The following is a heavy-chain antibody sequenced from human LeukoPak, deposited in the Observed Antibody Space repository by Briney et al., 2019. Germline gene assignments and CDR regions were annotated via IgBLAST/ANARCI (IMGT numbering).Heavy chain of an antibody. CDR3: ASSLVRGGYGDYDY. CDR1: GFTFSDYA. V-gene: IGHV3-23*01. J-gene: IGHJ4*02. D-gene: IGHD3-10*01. CDR2: ISGSGDST. Sequence: GGSLRLSCAASGFTFSDYAMSWVRQAPGKGLEWVSAISGSGDSTYYSDSVKARFTTSRDNYRNTLYLQIHNLRAEDTAIYYCASSLVRGGYGDYDYWGQGTLVTVSS.